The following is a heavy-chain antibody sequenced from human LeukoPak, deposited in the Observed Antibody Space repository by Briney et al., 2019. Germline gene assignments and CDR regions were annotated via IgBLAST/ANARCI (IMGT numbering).Heavy chain of an antibody. V-gene: IGHV1-2*04. CDR3: ARGRARFGELFPDY. CDR1: GYTFTGYY. Sequence: ASVKVSCKASGYTFTGYYMHWVRQAPGQGLEWMGWINPNSGGTNYAQKFQGWVTRTRDTSISTAYMELSRLRSDDTAGYYCARGRARFGELFPDYWGQGTLVTVSS. J-gene: IGHJ4*02. D-gene: IGHD3-10*01. CDR2: INPNSGGT.